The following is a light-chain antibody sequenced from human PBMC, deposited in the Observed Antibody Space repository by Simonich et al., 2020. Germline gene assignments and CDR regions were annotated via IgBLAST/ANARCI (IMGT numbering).Light chain of an antibody. CDR3: QQYNSYWT. J-gene: IGKJ1*01. V-gene: IGKV1-5*03. CDR2: KAS. Sequence: DIQMTQSPSTLSASVGDRVTITCLASQSISSWLAWYQQKTGKAPKLLIYKASSLKSGVPTRFSVSGSGTEFTLTISSLQPDDFATYYCQQYNSYWTFGQGTKVEIK. CDR1: QSISSW.